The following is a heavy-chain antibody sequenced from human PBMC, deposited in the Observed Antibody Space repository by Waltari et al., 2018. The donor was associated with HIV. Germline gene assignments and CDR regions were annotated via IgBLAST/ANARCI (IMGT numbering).Heavy chain of an antibody. CDR1: GFTFSSYA. J-gene: IGHJ3*02. Sequence: VHLVESGGGVVQPGRSLRLSCAASGFTFSSYAMHWVRQAPGKGLEWVSIILYDGSEKNYAESVKGRFTISRDNSKNTLFLQMNSLRVEDTGVYYCTREGFSGSDEDGFDIWGQGTKVTVSS. D-gene: IGHD1-26*01. CDR2: ILYDGSEK. CDR3: TREGFSGSDEDGFDI. V-gene: IGHV3-30*03.